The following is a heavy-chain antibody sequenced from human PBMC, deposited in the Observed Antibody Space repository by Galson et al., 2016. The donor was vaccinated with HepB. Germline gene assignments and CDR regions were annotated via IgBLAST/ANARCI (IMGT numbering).Heavy chain of an antibody. CDR2: INPSGAGT. Sequence: SVKVSCKASGDTFYNYYMHWVRQAPGQRLEWMGIINPSGAGTTYTREFQGRVTMTKDTSTSTVYMELKSLRYEDTAVYYCARSAVQLDRGHGFDIWGQGTMVTVSS. CDR3: ARSAVQLDRGHGFDI. J-gene: IGHJ3*02. V-gene: IGHV1-46*02. D-gene: IGHD6-13*01. CDR1: GDTFYNYY.